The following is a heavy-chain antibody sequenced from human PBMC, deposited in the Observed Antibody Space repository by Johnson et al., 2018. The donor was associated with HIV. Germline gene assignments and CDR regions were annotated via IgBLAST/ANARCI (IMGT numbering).Heavy chain of an antibody. CDR1: GFTVSSNY. CDR2: IYSGGST. CDR3: ASRPGLYYYDSSNKSGAFDI. D-gene: IGHD3-22*01. V-gene: IGHV3-53*01. J-gene: IGHJ3*02. Sequence: EQLVESGGGLIQPGGSLRLSCAASGFTVSSNYMSWVRQAPGKGLEWVSVIYSGGSTYYADSVKGRFTISRDNSKNTLYLQMNSLRAEDTDLYYCASRPGLYYYDSSNKSGAFDIWGQGTVVTVS.